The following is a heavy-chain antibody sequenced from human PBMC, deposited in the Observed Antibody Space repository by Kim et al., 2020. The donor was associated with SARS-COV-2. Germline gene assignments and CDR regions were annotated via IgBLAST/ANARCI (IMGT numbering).Heavy chain of an antibody. J-gene: IGHJ3*02. D-gene: IGHD3-9*01. Sequence: SETLSLTCTVSGGSISSSSYYWGWIRQPPGKGLEWIGSIYYSGSTYYNPSLKSRVTISVDTSKNQFSLKLSSVTAADTAVYYCARLPLAYFDWLLWNYDAFDIWGQGTMVTVSS. CDR2: IYYSGST. CDR1: GGSISSSSYY. V-gene: IGHV4-39*01. CDR3: ARLPLAYFDWLLWNYDAFDI.